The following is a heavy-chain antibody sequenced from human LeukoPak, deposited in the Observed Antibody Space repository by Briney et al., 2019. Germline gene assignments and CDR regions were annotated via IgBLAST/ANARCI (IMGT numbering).Heavy chain of an antibody. D-gene: IGHD3-22*01. Sequence: ASVKVSCKASGYTFTGYYIHWVRQAPGQGLEWMGRINPNNGGTNFAQNFQDRVTMTRDTPSSTAYMELFSLTSDDTALYFCAIDRTYYYDTTSAYKGLHPWGQGTLVNVSS. CDR3: AIDRTYYYDTTSAYKGLHP. CDR2: INPNNGGT. CDR1: GYTFTGYY. J-gene: IGHJ5*02. V-gene: IGHV1-2*02.